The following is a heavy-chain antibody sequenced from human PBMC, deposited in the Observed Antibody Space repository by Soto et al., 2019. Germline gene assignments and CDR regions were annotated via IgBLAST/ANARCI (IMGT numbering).Heavy chain of an antibody. CDR1: GYTFTSYG. CDR2: ISAYNGNT. CDR3: ARAGYSSGWYRGPNWFDP. D-gene: IGHD6-19*01. Sequence: RASVKVSCKASGYTFTSYGISWVRQAPGQGLEWMGWISAYNGNTNYAQKLQGRVTMTTDTSTSTAYMELRSLRSDDTAVYYCARAGYSSGWYRGPNWFDPWGQGTLVTVSS. J-gene: IGHJ5*02. V-gene: IGHV1-18*01.